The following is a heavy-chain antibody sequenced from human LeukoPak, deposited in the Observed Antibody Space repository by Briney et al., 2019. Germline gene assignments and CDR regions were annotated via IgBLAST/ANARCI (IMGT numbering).Heavy chain of an antibody. D-gene: IGHD6-13*01. CDR1: GGSISSYY. J-gene: IGHJ4*02. CDR3: ARDNGYSSSWSPYYFDY. CDR2: IYYSGST. Sequence: EASETLSLTCTVSGGSISSYYWSWIRQPPGKGLEWIGYIYYSGSTNYNPSLKSRVTISVDTSKNQFSLKLSSVTAADTAVYYCARDNGYSSSWSPYYFDYWGQGTLVTVSS. V-gene: IGHV4-59*12.